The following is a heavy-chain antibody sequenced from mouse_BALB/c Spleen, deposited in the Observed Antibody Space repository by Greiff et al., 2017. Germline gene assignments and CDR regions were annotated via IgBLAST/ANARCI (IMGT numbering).Heavy chain of an antibody. CDR1: GFTFSSFG. Sequence: EVKLVESGGGLVQPGGSRKLSCAASGFTFSSFGMHWVRQGPERGLEWVAYISSGSSTIYYADTVKGRFTISRDNPKNTLFLQMTSLRSEDTAMYYCARSRDSYSMDYWGQGTSVTVSS. V-gene: IGHV5-17*02. CDR3: ARSRDSYSMDY. J-gene: IGHJ4*01. CDR2: ISSGSSTI.